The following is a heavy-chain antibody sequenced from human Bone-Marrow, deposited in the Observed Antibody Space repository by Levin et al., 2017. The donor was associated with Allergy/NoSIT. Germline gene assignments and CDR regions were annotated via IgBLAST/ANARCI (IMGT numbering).Heavy chain of an antibody. Sequence: RSQTLSLTCTVSGGSISSGGYYWSWIRQHPGKGLEWIGYIYYSGSTYYNPSLKSRVTISVDTSKNQFSLKLSSVTAADTAVYYCARVPGQYCSSTSCYKRKYYFDYWGQGTLVTVSS. CDR3: ARVPGQYCSSTSCYKRKYYFDY. J-gene: IGHJ4*02. V-gene: IGHV4-31*03. CDR1: GGSISSGGYY. D-gene: IGHD2-2*02. CDR2: IYYSGST.